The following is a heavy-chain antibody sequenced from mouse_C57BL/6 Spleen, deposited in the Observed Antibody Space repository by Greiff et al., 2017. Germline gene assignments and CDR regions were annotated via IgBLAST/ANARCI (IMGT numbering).Heavy chain of an antibody. V-gene: IGHV14-2*01. CDR3: APYGNPAWFAY. CDR1: GFNIKDYY. J-gene: IGHJ3*01. D-gene: IGHD2-1*01. Sequence: EVKVVESGAELVKPGASVKLSCTASGFNIKDYYMHWVKQRTEQGLEWIGRIDPEDGETKYAPKFQGKATITADTSSNTAYLQLSSLTSEDTAVYYCAPYGNPAWFAYWGQGTLVTVSA. CDR2: IDPEDGET.